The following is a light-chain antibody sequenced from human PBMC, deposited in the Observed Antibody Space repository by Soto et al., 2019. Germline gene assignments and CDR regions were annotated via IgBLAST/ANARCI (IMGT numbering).Light chain of an antibody. CDR2: EVN. CDR1: SSDVGSYNF. V-gene: IGLV2-23*02. CDR3: CSYAGRSTWV. Sequence: QSALIQPASVSGSPGQSITISCTGTSSDVGSYNFVSWYQQHPGKAPKVTIYEVNKRPSGVSDRFSGSKSGNTASLTISGLRADDEADYYCCSYAGRSTWVLGGGTKVTVL. J-gene: IGLJ3*02.